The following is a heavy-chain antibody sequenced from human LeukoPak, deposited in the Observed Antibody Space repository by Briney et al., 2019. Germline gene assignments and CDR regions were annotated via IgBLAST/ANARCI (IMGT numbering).Heavy chain of an antibody. CDR3: ARLAGKPSVWSPYYFDY. Sequence: SETLSLTCTVSGGSISSSSYYWGWIRQPPGKGLEWIGSIYYSGSTYYNPSLKSRVTISVDTSKNQFSLKLSSVTAADTAVYYCARLAGKPSVWSPYYFDYWGQGTLVTVSS. CDR2: IYYSGST. J-gene: IGHJ4*02. V-gene: IGHV4-39*01. CDR1: GGSISSSSYY. D-gene: IGHD1-14*01.